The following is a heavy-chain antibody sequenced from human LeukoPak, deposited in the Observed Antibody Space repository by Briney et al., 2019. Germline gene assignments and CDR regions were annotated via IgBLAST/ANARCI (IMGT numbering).Heavy chain of an antibody. CDR1: GGSISSSSYY. V-gene: IGHV4-39*01. D-gene: IGHD4-17*01. J-gene: IGHJ4*02. CDR2: IYYSGST. CDR3: ASQYGDYGFRYYFDY. Sequence: SSETLSLTCTVSGGSISSSSYYWGWIRQPPGKGLEWIGSIYYSGSTYYNPSLKSRVTISVDTSKSQFSLKLSSVTAADTAVYYCASQYGDYGFRYYFDYWGRGTLVTVSS.